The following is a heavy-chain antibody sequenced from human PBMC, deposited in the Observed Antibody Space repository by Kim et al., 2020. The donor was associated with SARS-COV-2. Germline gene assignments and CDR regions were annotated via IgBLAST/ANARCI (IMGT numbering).Heavy chain of an antibody. Sequence: SETLSLTCTVSGGSISSSSYYWGWIRQPPGKGLEWIGSIYYSGSTYYNPSLKSRVTISVDTSKNQFSLKLSSVTAADTAVYYCASGLYDILTGYSEGWFDPSGQATPVAV. J-gene: IGHJ5*02. D-gene: IGHD3-9*01. CDR3: ASGLYDILTGYSEGWFDP. V-gene: IGHV4-39*01. CDR1: GGSISSSSYY. CDR2: IYYSGST.